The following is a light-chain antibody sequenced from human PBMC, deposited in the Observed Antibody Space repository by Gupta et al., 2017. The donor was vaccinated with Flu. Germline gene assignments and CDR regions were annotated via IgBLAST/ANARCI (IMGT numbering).Light chain of an antibody. CDR1: QSLSNNY. CDR3: QQYDFSPQT. V-gene: IGKV3D-20*01. CDR2: DVS. J-gene: IGKJ1*01. Sequence: EIVLTPSSVTLSLSPGERATLSCGTSQSLSNNYLAWYQQRPGLAPRLLIYDVSRRATGIPDRFSGSGSGTDFTLTISRLEPEDFAVYYCQQYDFSPQTFGRGTKVEIK.